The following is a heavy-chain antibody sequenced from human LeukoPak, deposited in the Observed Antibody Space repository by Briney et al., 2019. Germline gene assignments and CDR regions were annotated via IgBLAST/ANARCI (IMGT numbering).Heavy chain of an antibody. J-gene: IGHJ6*03. CDR2: IKSKTDGGTT. CDR3: TTGRGWYYYYYMDV. V-gene: IGHV3-15*01. CDR1: GFTFSNAW. D-gene: IGHD2-15*01. Sequence: GGSLRLSCAASGFTFSNAWMSWVRQAPGKGLEWVGRIKSKTDGGTTDYAAPVKGRFTISRDDSKNTLYLQMNSLKTEDTAVYYCTTGRGWYYYYYMDVWGKGTTVTISS.